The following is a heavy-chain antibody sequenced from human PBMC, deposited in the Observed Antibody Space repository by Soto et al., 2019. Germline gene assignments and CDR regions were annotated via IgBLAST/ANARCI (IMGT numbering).Heavy chain of an antibody. J-gene: IGHJ4*02. D-gene: IGHD6-19*01. V-gene: IGHV4-59*01. Sequence: SETHPLTCTFSGGSISSYYWSWIRQTPGKGLEWIGYIYYSGSTNYNPSLKSRVTISVDTSKNQFSLKLNSVTAADTAVYYCARNLREWLDIFDYWGQGTLVTVSS. CDR1: GGSISSYY. CDR2: IYYSGST. CDR3: ARNLREWLDIFDY.